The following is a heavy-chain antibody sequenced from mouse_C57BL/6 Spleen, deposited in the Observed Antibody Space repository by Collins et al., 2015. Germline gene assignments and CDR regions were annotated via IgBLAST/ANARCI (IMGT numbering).Heavy chain of an antibody. Sequence: QVQLQQSGAELMQPGASVKISCKATGYTFSGYWIEWVKQRPGHGLEWIGEILPGSGSTSYNEKFKGKATFTADTSSNTAYMQLSSLTSEDSAVYYCARRDGNLYYYAMDYWGQGTSVTVSS. CDR3: ARRDGNLYYYAMDY. D-gene: IGHD2-1*01. CDR1: GYTFSGYW. J-gene: IGHJ4*01. CDR2: ILPGSGST. V-gene: IGHV1-9*01.